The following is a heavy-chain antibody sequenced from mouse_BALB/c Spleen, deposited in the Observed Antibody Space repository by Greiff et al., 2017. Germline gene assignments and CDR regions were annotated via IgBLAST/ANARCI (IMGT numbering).Heavy chain of an antibody. V-gene: IGHV14-3*02. J-gene: IGHJ4*01. D-gene: IGHD1-2*01. CDR3: ARITTAAGGAMDD. CDR1: GFNIKDTY. CDR2: IDPANGNT. Sequence: VQLQQSGAELVKPGASVKLSCTASGFNIKDTYMHWVKQRPEQGLEWIGRIDPANGNTKYDPKFQGKATITADTSSNTAYLQLSSLTSEDTAVYYCARITTAAGGAMDDWGQGTSVTVSS.